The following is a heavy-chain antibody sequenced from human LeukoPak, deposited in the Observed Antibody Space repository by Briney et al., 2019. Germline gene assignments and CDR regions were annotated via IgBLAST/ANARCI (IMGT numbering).Heavy chain of an antibody. D-gene: IGHD3-3*01. J-gene: IGHJ5*02. CDR1: GYTLSDYY. CDR3: ARGVTYYDFWSGYRNWFDP. Sequence: ASVKVSCEASGYTLSDYYIYWVRQAPGQGLEWLGWLNPHSGGTNYAQKFQGRVTMTRDTSISTAYMELSRLGSDDTAVYYCARGVTYYDFWSGYRNWFDPWGQGTLVTVSS. V-gene: IGHV1-2*02. CDR2: LNPHSGGT.